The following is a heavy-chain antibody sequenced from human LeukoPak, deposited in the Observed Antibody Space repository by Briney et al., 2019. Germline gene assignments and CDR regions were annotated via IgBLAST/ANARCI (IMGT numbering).Heavy chain of an antibody. Sequence: SQTLSLTCTVSGGSISSSSYYWGWICQPPGKGLEWSVSMYYSGSTYQNPSLKSRVTISVDTSKNQFSLKLSSVTAADTAVYYCARGSSSGWYYSDYWGQGTLVTVSS. CDR1: GGSISSSSYY. V-gene: IGHV4-39*01. CDR2: MYYSGST. CDR3: ARGSSSGWYYSDY. D-gene: IGHD6-19*01. J-gene: IGHJ4*02.